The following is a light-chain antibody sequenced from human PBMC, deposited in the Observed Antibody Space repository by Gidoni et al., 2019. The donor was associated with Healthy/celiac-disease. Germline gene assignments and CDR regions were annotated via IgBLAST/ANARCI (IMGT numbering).Light chain of an antibody. J-gene: IGKJ2*04. Sequence: EIVLTQSPCSLSLSQGDRVTLSCRASPSVSSSYLAWYQQKPGQAPRLLIYGASSRATGSPDSFSGSGAGTDFTLTISRLEPEDVAVYYCQQYGSSLMCSFGQGTKLEIK. V-gene: IGKV3-20*01. CDR3: QQYGSSLMCS. CDR2: GAS. CDR1: PSVSSSY.